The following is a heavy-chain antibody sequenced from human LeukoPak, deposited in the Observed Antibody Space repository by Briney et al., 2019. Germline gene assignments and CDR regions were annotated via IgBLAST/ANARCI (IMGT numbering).Heavy chain of an antibody. J-gene: IGHJ4*02. D-gene: IGHD3-22*01. CDR3: ARDGNYYDSSGRSLDY. V-gene: IGHV4-38-2*02. Sequence: PSETLSLTCTVSGYSISSGYYWGWIRQPPGKGLEWIGSIYHSGSTYYNPSLKSRVTISVDTSKNQFSLKLSSVPAADTAVYYCARDGNYYDSSGRSLDYWGQGTLVTVSS. CDR1: GYSISSGYY. CDR2: IYHSGST.